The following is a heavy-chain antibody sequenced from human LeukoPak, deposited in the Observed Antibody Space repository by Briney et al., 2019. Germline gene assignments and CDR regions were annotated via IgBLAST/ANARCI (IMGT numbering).Heavy chain of an antibody. Sequence: GRSLRLSCVVSGFTFNDYGIHWVRQAPGKGLEWVAVISYDGSHKYYADSVRGRFTISRDNSENTLYLKMNSLRTEDTAVYYCRRHTRHIYDISDGYYYYFYGMDVWGQGTTVTVSS. J-gene: IGHJ6*02. V-gene: IGHV3-30*03. CDR1: GFTFNDYG. D-gene: IGHD3-9*01. CDR3: RRHTRHIYDISDGYYYYFYGMDV. CDR2: ISYDGSHK.